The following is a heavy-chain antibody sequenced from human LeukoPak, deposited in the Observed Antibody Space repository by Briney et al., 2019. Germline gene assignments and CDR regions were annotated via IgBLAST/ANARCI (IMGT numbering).Heavy chain of an antibody. CDR1: GFTVSSNY. CDR2: IYSGVST. Sequence: AGSLRLSCAASGFTVSSNYMSWVRQAPRKGLEWVSVIYSGVSTYHADSVKGRFTISRDNSKNTLYLQMNSLRAEDTAVYYCARGSGGYYDSGRRYYYGMDVWGQGTTVTVSS. V-gene: IGHV3-66*01. D-gene: IGHD3-22*01. J-gene: IGHJ6*02. CDR3: ARGSGGYYDSGRRYYYGMDV.